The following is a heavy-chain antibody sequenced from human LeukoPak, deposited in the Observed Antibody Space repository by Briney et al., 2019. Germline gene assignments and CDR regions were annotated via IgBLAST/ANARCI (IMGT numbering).Heavy chain of an antibody. CDR2: INPSGGST. D-gene: IGHD3-3*01. CDR1: GYTFTSYY. CDR3: ARDRYYDFWSGYFRFDP. Sequence: ASVTVSCTASGYTFTSYYMHWVRQAPGQGLEWMGIINPSGGSTSYAQTFQGRVTMTTDTSTSTAYMELRSLRSDDTAVYYCARDRYYDFWSGYFRFDPWGQGTLVTVSS. J-gene: IGHJ5*02. V-gene: IGHV1-46*01.